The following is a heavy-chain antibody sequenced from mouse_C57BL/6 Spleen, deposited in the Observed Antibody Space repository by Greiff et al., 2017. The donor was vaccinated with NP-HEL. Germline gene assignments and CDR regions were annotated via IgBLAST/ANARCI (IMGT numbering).Heavy chain of an antibody. CDR2: ISSGSSTI. J-gene: IGHJ2*01. CDR1: GFTFSHYG. Sequence: DVKLVESGGGLVKPGGSLKLSCAASGFTFSHYGMHWVRQAPEKGLEWVAYISSGSSTIYYADTVKGRFTISRDNAKNTLFLQMTSLRSEDTAMYYCARCYGSSAYYFDYWGQGTTLTVSS. CDR3: ARCYGSSAYYFDY. D-gene: IGHD1-1*01. V-gene: IGHV5-17*01.